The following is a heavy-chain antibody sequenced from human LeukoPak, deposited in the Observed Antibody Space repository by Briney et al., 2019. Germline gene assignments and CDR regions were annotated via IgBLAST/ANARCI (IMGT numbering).Heavy chain of an antibody. Sequence: QPGGSLRLSCTASGFTFGDYAMHWVRQAPGKGLEWVSYIDTSSTTKNYADSVKGRFTISRDNAKNSLYLQMNSLRVEDTAVYYCAGPLGSPYFHHWGQGTLVTVSS. J-gene: IGHJ1*01. V-gene: IGHV3-48*01. CDR2: IDTSSTTK. CDR3: AGPLGSPYFHH. D-gene: IGHD3-10*01. CDR1: GFTFGDYA.